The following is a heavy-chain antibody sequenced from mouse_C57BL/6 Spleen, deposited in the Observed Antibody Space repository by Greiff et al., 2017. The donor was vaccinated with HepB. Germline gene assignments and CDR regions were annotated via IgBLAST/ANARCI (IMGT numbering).Heavy chain of an antibody. CDR2: ISDGGSYT. J-gene: IGHJ4*01. D-gene: IGHD1-1*01. CDR1: GFTFSSYA. V-gene: IGHV5-4*03. CDR3: ARGGPYYYGSSYDYAMDY. Sequence: EVKLQESGGGLVKPGGSLKLSCAASGFTFSSYAMSWVRQTPEKRLEWVATISDGGSYTYYPDNVKGRFTISRDNAKNNLYLQMSHLKSEDTAMYYCARGGPYYYGSSYDYAMDYWGQGTSVTVSS.